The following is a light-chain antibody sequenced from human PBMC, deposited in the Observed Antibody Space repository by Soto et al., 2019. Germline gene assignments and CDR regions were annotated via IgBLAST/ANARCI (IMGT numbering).Light chain of an antibody. V-gene: IGLV2-14*01. CDR2: EVS. CDR3: ATWDDTLRGYV. CDR1: SSDIGGSNS. Sequence: QSVLTQPASVSGSPGQSITISCTGTSSDIGGSNSVSWYQQHPGQAPKLMISEVSNRPSGVSNRFSGSKSGNTASLTISGLQAEDEADYYCATWDDTLRGYVFGTGTKATVL. J-gene: IGLJ1*01.